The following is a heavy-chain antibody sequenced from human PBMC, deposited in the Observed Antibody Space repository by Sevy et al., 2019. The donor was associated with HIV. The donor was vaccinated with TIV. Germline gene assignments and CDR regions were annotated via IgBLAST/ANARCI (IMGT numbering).Heavy chain of an antibody. J-gene: IGHJ1*01. CDR2: IYWNDDQ. Sequence: SGPTLVNPTQTLTLTCTFSGFSLSTSGEGVGWIRQPPGKALEWLALIYWNDDQRYSPSLKSRLTITKDNPKKQVVLKITSRDHVDTATYYWADRGRVHYYDGSGYYTRAEYFEHWGQGTLVTVSS. CDR1: GFSLSTSGEG. D-gene: IGHD3-22*01. CDR3: ADRGRVHYYDGSGYYTRAEYFEH. V-gene: IGHV2-5*01.